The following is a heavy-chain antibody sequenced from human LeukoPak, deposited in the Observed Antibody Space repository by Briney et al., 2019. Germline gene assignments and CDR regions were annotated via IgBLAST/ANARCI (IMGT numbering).Heavy chain of an antibody. CDR1: GFTFSSYS. D-gene: IGHD3-10*01. J-gene: IGHJ5*02. CDR2: ISSSSSYI. Sequence: GGSLRLSCAASGFTFSSYSMNWVRQAPGKGLEWVSSISSSSSYIYYADSVKGRFTISRDNAKNSLYLQMNSLRAEDTAVYYCARVAFGELLGGGWFDPWGQGTLVTVSS. V-gene: IGHV3-21*01. CDR3: ARVAFGELLGGGWFDP.